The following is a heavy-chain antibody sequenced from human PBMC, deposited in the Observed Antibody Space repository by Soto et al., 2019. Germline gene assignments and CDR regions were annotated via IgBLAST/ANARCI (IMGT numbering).Heavy chain of an antibody. CDR3: ARGSGSLVRGLLEP. CDR1: GDSISSGDHS. D-gene: IGHD3-10*01. Sequence: QVQLQESGPGLVKASQTLSLTCTVSGDSISSGDHSWSWIRQAPGKGLEWIGYIFYTRSTHSSPSLRNRVSISLDTSNNRFFLNLRSVTAADTAVYYCARGSGSLVRGLLEPWGQGTLVTVSS. CDR2: IFYTRST. V-gene: IGHV4-30-4*01. J-gene: IGHJ5*02.